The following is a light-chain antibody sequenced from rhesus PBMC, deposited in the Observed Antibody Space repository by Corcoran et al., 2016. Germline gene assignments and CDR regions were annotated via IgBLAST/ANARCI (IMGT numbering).Light chain of an antibody. CDR1: QDITNN. V-gene: IGKV1-25*01. CDR2: KAS. J-gene: IGKJ2*01. CDR3: QHDCGTPLFR. Sequence: DIQMTQSPSSLSASIGDRVTITCQASQDITNNLAWYQQKPGKVPNLLIYKASTLNSGVPSKFSGSGSGTDFTLTSSSLQPEDFASYYCQHDCGTPLFRFGQVTKVAIK.